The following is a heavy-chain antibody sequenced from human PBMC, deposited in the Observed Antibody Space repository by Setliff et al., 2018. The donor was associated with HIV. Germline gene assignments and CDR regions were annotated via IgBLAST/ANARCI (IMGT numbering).Heavy chain of an antibody. CDR1: GFTFSSYG. D-gene: IGHD5-18*01. V-gene: IGHV3-30*02. Sequence: GGSLRLSCAASGFTFSSYGMHWVRQAPGKGLEWVAFIRYDGSNKYYADSVKGRLTISRDNSKNTLYLQMNSLRAEDTAVYYCAKDFLPSLLVDTSHFDYWGQGTLVTVSS. CDR3: AKDFLPSLLVDTSHFDY. CDR2: IRYDGSNK. J-gene: IGHJ4*02.